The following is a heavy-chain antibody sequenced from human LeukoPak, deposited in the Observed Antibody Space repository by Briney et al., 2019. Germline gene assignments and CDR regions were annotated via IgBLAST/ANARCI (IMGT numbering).Heavy chain of an antibody. J-gene: IGHJ3*02. CDR3: ARRARHSSISRWHAFDI. CDR1: GYSFTSYW. CDR2: IYPGDSDT. D-gene: IGHD2-2*01. V-gene: IGHV5-51*01. Sequence: GESLKISCKGSGYSFTSYWIGWVRQMPGKGLEWMGIIYPGDSDTRYSPSFQGQVTISADKSISTAYLQWSSLKASDTAMYYCARRARHSSISRWHAFDIWGQGTMVTVSS.